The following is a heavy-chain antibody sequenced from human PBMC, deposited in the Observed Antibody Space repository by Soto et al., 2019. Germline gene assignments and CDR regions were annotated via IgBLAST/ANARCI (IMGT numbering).Heavy chain of an antibody. CDR3: AKDGGREGYFGNWFDP. CDR1: GGTFSNYA. Sequence: QVQLVQSGAEVKKPGSSVKVSCKASGGTFSNYAITWVRQAPGQGLEWLGRIIPIFGTTDYAQKFQGRVTIPANXXTXSAYMELSSLRSDDTAVYYCAKDGGREGYFGNWFDPWGQGTLVTVSS. D-gene: IGHD2-15*01. V-gene: IGHV1-69*15. J-gene: IGHJ5*02. CDR2: IIPIFGTT.